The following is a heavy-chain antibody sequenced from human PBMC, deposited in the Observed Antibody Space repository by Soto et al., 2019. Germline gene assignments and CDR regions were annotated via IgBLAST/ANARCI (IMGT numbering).Heavy chain of an antibody. CDR1: GDSVSSNSAA. CDR3: ARGTYYDILTGRRKTYNWFDP. CDR2: TYYRSKWYN. V-gene: IGHV6-1*01. D-gene: IGHD3-9*01. J-gene: IGHJ5*02. Sequence: SPTLSLTCAISGDSVSSNSAAWNWIRPSPSRGLEWLGRTYYRSKWYNDYAVSVKSRITINPDTSKNQFSLQLNSVAAEDTGVNYCARGTYYDILTGRRKTYNWFDPWGQGTLVTVSS.